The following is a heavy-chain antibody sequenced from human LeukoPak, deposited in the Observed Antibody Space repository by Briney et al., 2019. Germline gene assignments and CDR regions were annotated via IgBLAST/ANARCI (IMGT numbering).Heavy chain of an antibody. CDR1: GFTFSSYC. CDR3: AKGEVGYYYDSSGSGFDY. Sequence: GGSLRLSCAASGFTFSSYCMHWVRQAPGKGLEWVAFIRYDGSNKYYADSVKGRFTISRDNSKNTLYLQMNSLRAEDTAVYYCAKGEVGYYYDSSGSGFDYWGQGTLVTVSS. V-gene: IGHV3-30*02. J-gene: IGHJ4*02. CDR2: IRYDGSNK. D-gene: IGHD3-22*01.